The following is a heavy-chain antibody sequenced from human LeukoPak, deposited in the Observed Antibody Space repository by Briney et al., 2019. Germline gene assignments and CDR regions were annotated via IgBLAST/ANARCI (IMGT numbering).Heavy chain of an antibody. CDR1: GGSISSYY. V-gene: IGHV4-59*01. D-gene: IGHD3-22*01. CDR2: IYYSGST. CDR3: ARGRRDYYDSSGYPFDY. J-gene: IGHJ4*02. Sequence: PSETLSLTCTVSGGSISSYYWSWIRQPPGKGLEWIGYIYYSGSTNYNPSLKSRVTISVDTSKNQFSLELSSVTAADTAVYYCARGRRDYYDSSGYPFDYWGQGTLVTVSS.